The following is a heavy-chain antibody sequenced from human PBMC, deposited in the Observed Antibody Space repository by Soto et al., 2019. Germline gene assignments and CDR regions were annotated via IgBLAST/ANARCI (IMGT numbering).Heavy chain of an antibody. Sequence: EVQLVESGGGLVQPGGSLRLSCAASGFTLSDHYMDWVRQAPGKGLEWVGRTKNKANRYTTEYAASVNGRFTISRDDSMNSLYLQMNSLKTEDTAVYYCARWVSGSPDNWGQGTLVTVSS. CDR3: ARWVSGSPDN. CDR1: GFTLSDHY. CDR2: TKNKANRYTT. D-gene: IGHD1-26*01. J-gene: IGHJ4*02. V-gene: IGHV3-72*01.